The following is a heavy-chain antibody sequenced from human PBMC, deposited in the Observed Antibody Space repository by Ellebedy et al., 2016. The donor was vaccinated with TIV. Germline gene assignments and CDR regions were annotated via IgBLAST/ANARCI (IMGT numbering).Heavy chain of an antibody. J-gene: IGHJ4*02. CDR1: GFTFSSYA. Sequence: GESLKISCAASGFTFSSYAMSWVRQAPGKGLEWVSAISGSGGSTYYADSVKGRFTISRDNSKNTLYLQMNSLRAEDTAVYYCAKAVGNDEGVDYWGQGTLVTVSS. D-gene: IGHD1-1*01. CDR2: ISGSGGST. CDR3: AKAVGNDEGVDY. V-gene: IGHV3-23*01.